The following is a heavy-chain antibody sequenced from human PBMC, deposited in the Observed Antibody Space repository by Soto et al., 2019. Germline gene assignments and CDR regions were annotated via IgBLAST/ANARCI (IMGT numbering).Heavy chain of an antibody. Sequence: SETLSLTCTVSGDSISSSRYYWGWVRQPPGKGLEWIGSIYYRGSTYYSPSLKSRVTISVDTSKNQSSLKLSSVTAADTAVYYSASHLRPTTGDCRSTMFAYLHYLGQGTLLTVSS. CDR1: GDSISSSRYY. V-gene: IGHV4-39*01. D-gene: IGHD2-2*01. J-gene: IGHJ4*02. CDR3: ASHLRPTTGDCRSTMFAYLHY. CDR2: IYYRGST.